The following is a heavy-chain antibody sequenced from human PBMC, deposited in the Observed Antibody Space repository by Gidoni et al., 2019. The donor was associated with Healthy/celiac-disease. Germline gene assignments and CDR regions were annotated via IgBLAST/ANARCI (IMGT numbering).Heavy chain of an antibody. CDR2: IGTAGDT. V-gene: IGHV3-13*01. CDR1: GFTFSSYD. CDR3: ARAVRRTLGYCSSTSCYPVWDAFDI. Sequence: EVQLVESGGGLVQPGGSLRLSCAASGFTFSSYDMHWVRQATGKGLEWVSAIGTAGDTYYPGSVKGRFTISRENAKNSLYLQMNSLRAGDTAVYYCARAVRRTLGYCSSTSCYPVWDAFDIWGQGTMVTVSS. J-gene: IGHJ3*02. D-gene: IGHD2-2*01.